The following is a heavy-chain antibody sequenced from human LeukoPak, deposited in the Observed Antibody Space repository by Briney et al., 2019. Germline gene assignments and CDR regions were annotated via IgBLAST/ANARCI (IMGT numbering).Heavy chain of an antibody. D-gene: IGHD3-22*01. V-gene: IGHV1-58*02. CDR1: GFTFTSSA. CDR3: AATGDYDSSGYYDY. Sequence: ASVKVSCKASGFTFTSSAMQWVRQARGQRLEWIGWIVVGSGNTNYAQKFQERVTITRDMSTSTAYMELSSLRSEDTAVYYCAATGDYDSSGYYDYWAQGPLVTVSS. J-gene: IGHJ4*02. CDR2: IVVGSGNT.